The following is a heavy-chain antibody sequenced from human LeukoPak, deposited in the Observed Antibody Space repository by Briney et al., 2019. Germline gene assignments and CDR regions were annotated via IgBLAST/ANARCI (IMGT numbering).Heavy chain of an antibody. CDR1: GFTFSSYS. CDR3: ARGTTSCCNDAFDI. V-gene: IGHV3-21*01. J-gene: IGHJ3*02. D-gene: IGHD2-2*01. Sequence: GGSLRLSCAASGFTFSSYSMNWVRQAPGKGLEWVSSISSSSSYIYYADSVKGRFTISRDHAKNSLYLQMNSLRAEDTAVYYCARGTTSCCNDAFDIWGQGTMVTVSS. CDR2: ISSSSSYI.